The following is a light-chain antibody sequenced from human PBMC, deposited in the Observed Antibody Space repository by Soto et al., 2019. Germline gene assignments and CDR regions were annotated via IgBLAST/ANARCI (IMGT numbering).Light chain of an antibody. Sequence: EVVVTQFPSTRSEAPGWRVTVSCRASQSVSTNLAWYQQRPGEAPRLLIFDASARAVDIPGRFSGSGSGTEFTLTISSLQPEDFAVYFCHSYDKWPPGAFGQGTKVDIK. CDR2: DAS. CDR3: HSYDKWPPGA. CDR1: QSVSTN. V-gene: IGKV3D-15*01. J-gene: IGKJ1*01.